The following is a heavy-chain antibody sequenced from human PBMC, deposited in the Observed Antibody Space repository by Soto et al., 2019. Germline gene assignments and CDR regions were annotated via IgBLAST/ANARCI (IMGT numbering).Heavy chain of an antibody. CDR3: VREAGRKGLGAAGYPYYYYYYMDV. CDR1: GYTFTSYG. Sequence: QVQLVQSGAEVKKPGASVKVSCKASGYTFTSYGISWVRQAPGQGLEWMGWISAYNGNTNYAQKLQGRVTMTTDTSTSTAYMELRSLRSDDTAVYYCVREAGRKGLGAAGYPYYYYYYMDVWGKGTTVTVFS. D-gene: IGHD6-13*01. V-gene: IGHV1-18*01. CDR2: ISAYNGNT. J-gene: IGHJ6*03.